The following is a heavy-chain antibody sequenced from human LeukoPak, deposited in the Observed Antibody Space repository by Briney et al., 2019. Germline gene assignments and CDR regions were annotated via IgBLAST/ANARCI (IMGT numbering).Heavy chain of an antibody. D-gene: IGHD6-13*01. CDR3: ARDLGYPIDY. Sequence: PGGSLRLSCAASGFTFSDHNIDWVRQAPGKGLEWVGRTRNKPNGYTTEYAASVKGRFTISRDDSKNSLDLQMDSPKTEDTGVYYCARDLGYPIDYWGQGTLVTVSS. CDR1: GFTFSDHN. CDR2: TRNKPNGYTT. V-gene: IGHV3-72*01. J-gene: IGHJ4*02.